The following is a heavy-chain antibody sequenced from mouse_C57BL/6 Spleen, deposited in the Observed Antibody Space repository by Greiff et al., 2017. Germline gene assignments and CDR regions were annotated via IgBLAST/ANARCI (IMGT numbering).Heavy chain of an antibody. J-gene: IGHJ3*01. Sequence: QVQLQQSGAELVRPGTSVKVSCKASGYAFNNYLIEWVKQRPGQGLEGIGVINPGSGGTNYNEKFKGKATLTADKSSSTAYMQLSSLKSEDSAVYFCARQLSLRGFAYWGQGTLVTVSA. V-gene: IGHV1-54*01. D-gene: IGHD3-2*02. CDR1: GYAFNNYL. CDR2: INPGSGGT. CDR3: ARQLSLRGFAY.